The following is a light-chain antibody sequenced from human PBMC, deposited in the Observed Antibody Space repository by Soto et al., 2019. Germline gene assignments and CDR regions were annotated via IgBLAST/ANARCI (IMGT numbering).Light chain of an antibody. V-gene: IGKV3-11*01. J-gene: IGKJ4*01. Sequence: VLTQSPATLYLSPGERATLSCRASQSGTKYLAWYQQKPGQALRLVMYDVSKRATGIPARFSGSGSGTDCTRTISSQEPEDFTVYYCHQRSNWPLTFGGGTKLEIK. CDR2: DVS. CDR1: QSGTKY. CDR3: HQRSNWPLT.